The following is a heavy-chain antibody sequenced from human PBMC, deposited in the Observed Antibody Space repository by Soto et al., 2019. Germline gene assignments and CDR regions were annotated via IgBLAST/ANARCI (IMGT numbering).Heavy chain of an antibody. CDR3: AREEGTQWCTRGYYVMDG. J-gene: IGHJ6*02. Sequence: SETLSLTCAVYGGSLRDYSWSWIRQPPGMGLEWIGEINHSGRNKYNPSLKSRVSILVDTSKNHFSLKLSSVTAADTAVYYCAREEGTQWCTRGYYVMDGWGQRTAVTVSS. D-gene: IGHD2-8*01. CDR1: GGSLRDYS. CDR2: INHSGRN. V-gene: IGHV4-34*01.